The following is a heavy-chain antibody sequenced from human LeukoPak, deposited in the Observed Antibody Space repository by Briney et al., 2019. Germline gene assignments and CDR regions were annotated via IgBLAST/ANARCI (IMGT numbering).Heavy chain of an antibody. CDR1: GFTFSSYA. D-gene: IGHD6-19*01. Sequence: PGGSLRLSCAASGFTFSSYAMSGVRQAPGKGLEWVSGIFGSGGSTHYADSVKGRFTISRDNSKNTVYLQMNSLRAEDTAVYYCAKTTTGYSSGRYPGWPVDYWGQGTLVTVSS. CDR2: IFGSGGST. CDR3: AKTTTGYSSGRYPGWPVDY. V-gene: IGHV3-23*01. J-gene: IGHJ4*02.